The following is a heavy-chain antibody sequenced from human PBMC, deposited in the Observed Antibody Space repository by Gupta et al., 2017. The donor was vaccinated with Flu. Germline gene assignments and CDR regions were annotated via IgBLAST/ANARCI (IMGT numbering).Heavy chain of an antibody. V-gene: IGHV3-30*18. CDR1: GFTFSSYG. Sequence: QVQLVESGGGVVQPGRSLRPSCAASGFTFSSYGMHWVRQAPGKGLEWVAVISYDGSNKYYADSVKGRFTISRDNSKNTLYLQMNSLRAEDTAVYYCAKARAPRHLKGTYFDYWGQGTLVTVSS. J-gene: IGHJ4*02. D-gene: IGHD1-1*01. CDR2: ISYDGSNK. CDR3: AKARAPRHLKGTYFDY.